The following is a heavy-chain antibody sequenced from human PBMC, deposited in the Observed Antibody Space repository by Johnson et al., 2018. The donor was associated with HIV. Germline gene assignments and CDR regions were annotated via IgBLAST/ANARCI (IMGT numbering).Heavy chain of an antibody. V-gene: IGHV3-30-3*01. Sequence: QMLLVESGGGVVQPWRSLRLSCAASGFTFSSYAMHWVRQAPGKGLEWVAVISYDGSNKYYADSVKGRFTISRDNSKNTLYLQMNSLRAEDTAVYYCAKEGSTVIWGQGTMVTVSS. CDR2: ISYDGSNK. D-gene: IGHD4-11*01. J-gene: IGHJ3*01. CDR3: AKEGSTVI. CDR1: GFTFSSYA.